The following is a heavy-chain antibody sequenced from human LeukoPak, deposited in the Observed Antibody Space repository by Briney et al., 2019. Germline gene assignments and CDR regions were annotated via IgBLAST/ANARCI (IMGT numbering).Heavy chain of an antibody. J-gene: IGHJ4*02. V-gene: IGHV4-31*03. CDR3: ARGALDCSSTSCRPYYFDY. CDR1: GGSISSGGYY. Sequence: SETLSLTYTVSGGSISSGGYYWSWIRQHPGKGLEWIGYIYYSGSTYYNPSLKSRVTISVDTSENQFSLKLSSVTAADTAVYYCARGALDCSSTSCRPYYFDYWGQGTLVTVSS. D-gene: IGHD2-2*01. CDR2: IYYSGST.